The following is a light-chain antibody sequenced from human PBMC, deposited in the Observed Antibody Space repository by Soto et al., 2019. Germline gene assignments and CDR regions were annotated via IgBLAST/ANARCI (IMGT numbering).Light chain of an antibody. CDR1: QSVSSY. CDR2: DAS. Sequence: EIVLTQSPATLSLSPGERATLSCRASQSVSSYLAWYQQKPGQAPRLLIYDASNRATGIPARFSGSGSGTDLTLTISSLLPEDFSVYFCQQRSNWRALTFGGGTKVEIK. J-gene: IGKJ4*01. V-gene: IGKV3-11*01. CDR3: QQRSNWRALT.